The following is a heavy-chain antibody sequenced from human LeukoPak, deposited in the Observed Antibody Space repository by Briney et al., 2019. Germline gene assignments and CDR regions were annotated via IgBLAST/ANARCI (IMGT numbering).Heavy chain of an antibody. CDR3: ARAKGYSNPFDY. CDR2: IYWNDDK. Sequence: GSGPTLVNPTQTLTLTCTFSGFSLSTSGVGVGWIRQPPGKALEWLALIYWNDDKRYSPSLKSRLTITKDTSKNQEVLTMTNMDPVDTATYYCARAKGYSNPFDYWGQGTLVTVSS. D-gene: IGHD6-13*01. V-gene: IGHV2-5*01. J-gene: IGHJ4*02. CDR1: GFSLSTSGVG.